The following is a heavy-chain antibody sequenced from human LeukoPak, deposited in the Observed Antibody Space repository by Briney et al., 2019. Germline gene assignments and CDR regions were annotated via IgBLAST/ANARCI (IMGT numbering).Heavy chain of an antibody. CDR3: ARASTTSGWFDY. D-gene: IGHD6-19*01. J-gene: IGHJ4*02. CDR1: GFTFSSYS. Sequence: GGSLRLSCAASGFTFSSYSMNWVRQAPGKGLEWVSSISSSSSYIYYADSVKGRFIISRDNAKNSLYLQMNSLRAEDTAVYYCARASTTSGWFDYWGQGTLVTVSS. CDR2: ISSSSSYI. V-gene: IGHV3-21*01.